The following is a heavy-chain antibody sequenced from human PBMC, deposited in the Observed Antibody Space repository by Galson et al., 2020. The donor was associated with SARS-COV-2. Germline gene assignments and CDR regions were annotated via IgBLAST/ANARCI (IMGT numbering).Heavy chain of an antibody. J-gene: IGHJ5*02. V-gene: IGHV3-23*01. Sequence: GGSLRLSGAASGFTFSSYAMSWVRQAPGKGLEWVPGISKSVGVTYFADSVRGRFTISRDNSKNTLYLQMNSLRAEDTAVYYCAKGDSDFLTGFEASWGQGTLVTVSS. CDR2: ISKSVGVT. CDR1: GFTFSSYA. CDR3: AKGDSDFLTGFEAS. D-gene: IGHD3-9*01.